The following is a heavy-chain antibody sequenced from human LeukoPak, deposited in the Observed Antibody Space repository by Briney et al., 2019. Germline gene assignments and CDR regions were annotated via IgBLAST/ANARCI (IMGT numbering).Heavy chain of an antibody. CDR3: ATRAVAVSYFDL. Sequence: PSETLSLTCTVSGGSISSGSYYWSWIRQPPGKGLEWIGYIYHSGSTYYNPSLKSRVTISVDTSKNQFSLKLSSVTAADTAVYYCATRAVAVSYFDLWGRGTLVTVSS. CDR1: GGSISSGSYY. J-gene: IGHJ2*01. D-gene: IGHD6-19*01. CDR2: IYHSGST. V-gene: IGHV4-30-2*01.